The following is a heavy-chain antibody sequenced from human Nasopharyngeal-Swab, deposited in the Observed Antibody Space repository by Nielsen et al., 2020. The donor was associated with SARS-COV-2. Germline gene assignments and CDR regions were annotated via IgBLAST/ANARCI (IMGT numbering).Heavy chain of an antibody. J-gene: IGHJ4*02. D-gene: IGHD3-22*01. CDR2: IYSCGST. CDR3: AKALGSSGYYFFDY. CDR1: GFTVSSNY. V-gene: IGHV3-53*01. Sequence: GESLKISCAASGFTVSSNYMSWVRQAPGKGLEWVSVIYSCGSTYYADSVKGRFTISRDNSKNTLYLQMNSLRAEDTAVYYCAKALGSSGYYFFDYWGQGTLVTVSS.